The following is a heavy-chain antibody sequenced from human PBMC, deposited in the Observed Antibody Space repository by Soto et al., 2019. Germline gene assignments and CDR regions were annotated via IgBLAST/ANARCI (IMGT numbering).Heavy chain of an antibody. J-gene: IGHJ6*02. CDR2: ISSSSSTI. D-gene: IGHD3-22*01. V-gene: IGHV3-48*02. CDR3: ARDWEYYYDSSGYFGGRYYYYGMDV. CDR1: GFTFSSYS. Sequence: PGESLKISCAASGFTFSSYSMNWVRQAPGKGLEWVSYISSSSSTIYYADSVKGRFTISRDNAKNSLYLQMNSLRDEDTAVYYCARDWEYYYDSSGYFGGRYYYYGMDVWGQGTTVTVSS.